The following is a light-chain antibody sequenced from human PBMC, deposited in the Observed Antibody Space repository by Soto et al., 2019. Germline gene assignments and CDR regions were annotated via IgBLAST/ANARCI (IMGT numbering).Light chain of an antibody. CDR1: QTISSW. CDR3: QHYNGYSEA. V-gene: IGKV1-5*03. J-gene: IGKJ1*01. Sequence: DIQMTQSPSTLSGSVGDRVTITCRASQTISSWLAWYQHKPGKAPKLLIYKASTLKSGVPSRFSGSGSGTELTLTISSQQPDDFATYYCQHYNGYSEAFGQGTKVELK. CDR2: KAS.